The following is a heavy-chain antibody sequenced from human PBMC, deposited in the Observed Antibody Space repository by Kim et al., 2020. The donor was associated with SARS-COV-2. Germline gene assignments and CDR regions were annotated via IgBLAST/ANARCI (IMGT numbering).Heavy chain of an antibody. J-gene: IGHJ6*02. CDR2: IYHSGST. Sequence: SETLSLTCAVSGGSISSSNWWSWVRQPPGKGLEWIGEIYHSGSTNYNPSLKSRVTISVDKSKNQFSLKLSSVTAADTAVYYCASRGSYSQGYYGMDVWGQGTTVTVSS. D-gene: IGHD1-26*01. CDR1: GGSISSSNW. CDR3: ASRGSYSQGYYGMDV. V-gene: IGHV4-4*02.